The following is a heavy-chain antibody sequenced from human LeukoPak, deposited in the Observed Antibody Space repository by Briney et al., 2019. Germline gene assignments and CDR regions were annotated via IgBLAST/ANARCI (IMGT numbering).Heavy chain of an antibody. V-gene: IGHV3-30*02. J-gene: IGHJ4*02. CDR1: GFTFTSYG. Sequence: GGSLRLFCAASGFTFTSYGIHWVRQAPGKGLEWVAFIRYDGSNKYYADSVKGRFTISRDNSKNTLYLQMNSLRAEDTAVYYCAKALPLDYWGQGTLVTVSS. CDR3: AKALPLDY. CDR2: IRYDGSNK.